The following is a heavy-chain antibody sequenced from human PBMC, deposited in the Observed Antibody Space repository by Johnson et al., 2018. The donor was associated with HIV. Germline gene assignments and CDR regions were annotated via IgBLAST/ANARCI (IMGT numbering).Heavy chain of an antibody. CDR1: GLTFSSYG. CDR2: IYRAGST. D-gene: IGHD3-10*01. CDR3: ARGGMWFGGYDAFDI. Sequence: QMLLVESGGGVVQPGRSLRLSCAASGLTFSSYGMHWVRQAPGKGLEWVSVIYRAGSTYYADSVKDRFTISRDISKNTLYLQMSSLRPEDPAVYYGARGGMWFGGYDAFDIWGQGTMVTVSS. V-gene: IGHV3-NL1*01. J-gene: IGHJ3*02.